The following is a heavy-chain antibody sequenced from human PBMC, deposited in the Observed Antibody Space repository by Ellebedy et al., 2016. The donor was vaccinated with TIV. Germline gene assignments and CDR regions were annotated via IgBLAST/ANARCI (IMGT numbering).Heavy chain of an antibody. CDR3: AKGLGLVN. V-gene: IGHV3-64*01. CDR1: GFTFSSYA. D-gene: IGHD3-16*01. J-gene: IGHJ4*02. CDR2: ISSNGGST. Sequence: GGSLRLSXAASGFTFSSYAMHWVRQAPGKGLEYVSAISSNGGSTYYANSVKGRFTISRDNSKNTLYLQMGSLRAEDMAVYYCAKGLGLVNWGQGTLVTVSS.